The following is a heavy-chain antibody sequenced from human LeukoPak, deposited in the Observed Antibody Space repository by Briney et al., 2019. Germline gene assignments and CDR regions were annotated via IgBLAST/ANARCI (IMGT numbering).Heavy chain of an antibody. J-gene: IGHJ4*02. CDR1: GFTFNTNA. Sequence: PGGSLRLSCAASGFTFNTNAMNWVRQAPGKGLEWVSAVSGDGGSTYYADSVKGRFTISRDNSKNTLYLQMNSLRAEDTAVYYCARGTIYAGVSDYWGQGTLVTVSS. CDR3: ARGTIYAGVSDY. CDR2: VSGDGGST. V-gene: IGHV3-23*01. D-gene: IGHD2/OR15-2a*01.